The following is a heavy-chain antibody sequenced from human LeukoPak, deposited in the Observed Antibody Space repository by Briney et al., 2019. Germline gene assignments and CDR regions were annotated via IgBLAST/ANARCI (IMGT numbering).Heavy chain of an antibody. V-gene: IGHV4-4*07. J-gene: IGHJ5*02. CDR2: IYTSGST. D-gene: IGHD2-2*01. Sequence: SETLSLTCTVSGGSISSYYWSWLRQPAGKGLEWIGRIYTSGSTNHNPSLKSRVTMSVDTSKNQFSLKLSSVTAADTAVYYCARDGIVVVPAAIAANWFDPWGQGTLVTVSS. CDR1: GGSISSYY. CDR3: ARDGIVVVPAAIAANWFDP.